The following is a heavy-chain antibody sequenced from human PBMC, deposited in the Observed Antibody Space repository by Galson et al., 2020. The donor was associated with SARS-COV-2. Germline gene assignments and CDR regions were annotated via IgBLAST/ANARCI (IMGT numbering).Heavy chain of an antibody. CDR2: IYYSGST. J-gene: IGHJ5*02. Sequence: SETLSLTCTVSGGSISSSSYHWGWIRQPPGKGLEWIGSIYYSGSTYYNPSLKSRVTISVDTSKNQFSLKLSSVTAADTAVYYCARFGYRYGERWFDPWGQGTLVTVSS. CDR3: ARFGYRYGERWFDP. CDR1: GGSISSSSYH. V-gene: IGHV4-39*01. D-gene: IGHD4-17*01.